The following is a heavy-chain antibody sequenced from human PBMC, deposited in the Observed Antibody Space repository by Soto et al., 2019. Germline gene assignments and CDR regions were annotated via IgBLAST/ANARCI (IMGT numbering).Heavy chain of an antibody. D-gene: IGHD3-16*01. CDR1: GFTFSNAW. CDR2: IKSKTDGGTT. V-gene: IGHV3-15*01. Sequence: GGSLRLSCAASGFTFSNAWMSWVRQAPGKGLEWVGRIKSKTDGGTTDYAAPVKGRFTISRDDSKNTLYLQMNSLKTEDTAVYYCTTDLYAYYYYYYMDVWGKGTTVTVSS. CDR3: TTDLYAYYYYYYMDV. J-gene: IGHJ6*03.